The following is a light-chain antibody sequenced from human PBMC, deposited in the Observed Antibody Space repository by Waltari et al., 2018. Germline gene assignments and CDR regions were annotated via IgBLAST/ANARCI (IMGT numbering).Light chain of an antibody. J-gene: IGLJ3*02. CDR2: EFN. Sequence: QSALTQPASVSGSPGQSIPIPRTGTSSVLGNYTLGPWYQQDPGKAPKVIIYEFNKRPSGVSNRFSGSKSGNTASLTISGLQAEDEADYYCCSYIGDSAWVFGGGTKVTVL. CDR1: SSVLGNYTL. V-gene: IGLV2-23*02. CDR3: CSYIGDSAWV.